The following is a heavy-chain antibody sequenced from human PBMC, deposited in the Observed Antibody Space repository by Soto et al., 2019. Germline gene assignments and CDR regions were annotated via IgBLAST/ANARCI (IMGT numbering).Heavy chain of an antibody. CDR2: ISSSSSTI. V-gene: IGHV3-48*01. CDR1: GFTFSSYS. Sequence: EVQLVESGGGLVQPGGSLRLSCAASGFTFSSYSMNWVRQAPGKGLEWVSYISSSSSTIYYADSVKGRFTISRDNAKNSLYLQMNSLRAEDTAVYYCARVLRGNVYYYYMDVWGKETTVTVSS. D-gene: IGHD1-1*01. J-gene: IGHJ6*03. CDR3: ARVLRGNVYYYYMDV.